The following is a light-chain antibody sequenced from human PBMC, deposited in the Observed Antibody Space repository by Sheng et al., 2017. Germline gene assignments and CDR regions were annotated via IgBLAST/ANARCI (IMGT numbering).Light chain of an antibody. CDR2: GAS. J-gene: IGKJ1*01. CDR3: QQYNSFSWT. V-gene: IGKV3-20*01. Sequence: EIVLTQSPGTLSLSPGERATLSCRASQSVISSYLAWYQQKPGQAPRLLIYGASSRATGIPDRFSGSGSGTDFTLTISSLQPDDFATYYCQQYNSFSWTFGQGTKVEIK. CDR1: QSVISSY.